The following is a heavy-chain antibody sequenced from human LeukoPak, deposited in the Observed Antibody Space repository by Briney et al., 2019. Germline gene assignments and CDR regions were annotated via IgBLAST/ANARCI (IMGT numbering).Heavy chain of an antibody. CDR1: GYSFTSYW. V-gene: IGHV5-51*01. CDR2: IYPRDSDI. J-gene: IGHJ4*02. Sequence: KCGESLKISCKGSGYSFTSYWIAWVRQMPGKGLEWMGIIYPRDSDIRYNPPFQGQVTISADKSISTAYLQWSSLKASDTAMYYCARRSDLSSSWFFDYWGQGTLVTVSS. D-gene: IGHD6-13*01. CDR3: ARRSDLSSSWFFDY.